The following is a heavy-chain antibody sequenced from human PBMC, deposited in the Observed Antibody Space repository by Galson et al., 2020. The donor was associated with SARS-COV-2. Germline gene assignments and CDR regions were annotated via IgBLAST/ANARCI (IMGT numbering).Heavy chain of an antibody. CDR3: ATGAIVGASNWFDP. J-gene: IGHJ5*02. Sequence: WVRQAPGKGLEWMGGFDPEDGETIYAQKFQVRVTMTEDTSTDTAYMELSSLRSEDTAVYYCATGAIVGASNWFDPWGQGTLVTVSS. CDR2: FDPEDGET. D-gene: IGHD1-26*01. V-gene: IGHV1-24*01.